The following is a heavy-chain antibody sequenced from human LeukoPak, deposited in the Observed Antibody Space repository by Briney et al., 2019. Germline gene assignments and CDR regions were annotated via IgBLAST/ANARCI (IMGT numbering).Heavy chain of an antibody. CDR1: GFTFSSYG. J-gene: IGHJ4*02. D-gene: IGHD1-26*01. Sequence: GGSLRLSXAASGFTFSSYGMHWVRQAPGKGLEWVAFIRYDGSNKYYADSVKGRFAISRENSKNTLYLQMNSLRAEDTAVYYCAKDTIVGATELFDYWGQGTLVTVSS. CDR3: AKDTIVGATELFDY. V-gene: IGHV3-30*02. CDR2: IRYDGSNK.